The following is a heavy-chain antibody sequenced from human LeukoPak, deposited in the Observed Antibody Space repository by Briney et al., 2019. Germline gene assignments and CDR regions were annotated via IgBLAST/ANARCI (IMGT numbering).Heavy chain of an antibody. CDR2: IYNSGST. V-gene: IGHV4-59*01. CDR3: TRDASLWSGYYDI. J-gene: IGHJ3*02. D-gene: IGHD3-3*01. CDR1: GGSFSSYY. Sequence: SETLSLTCTVSGGSFSSYYWSWIRQPPGKGLEWIGYIYNSGSTKYNPSLKSRVTISADASKNQFSLKLNSVTAADTAVYFCTRDASLWSGYYDIWGQGTMVTVSS.